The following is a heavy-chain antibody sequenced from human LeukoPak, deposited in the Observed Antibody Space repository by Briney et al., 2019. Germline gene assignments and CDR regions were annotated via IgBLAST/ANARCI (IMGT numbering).Heavy chain of an antibody. D-gene: IGHD3-3*01. J-gene: IGHJ4*02. CDR2: ISYDGSNK. CDR3: ARSGGRITILGGGFDY. CDR1: GFTFSSYA. Sequence: PGGSLRLSCAASGFTFSSYAMHWVRQAPGKGLEWVAVISYDGSNKYYADSVKGRFTISRDNSKNTLYLQMNSLRAEDTAMYYCARSGGRITILGGGFDYWGQGTLVTVSS. V-gene: IGHV3-30-3*01.